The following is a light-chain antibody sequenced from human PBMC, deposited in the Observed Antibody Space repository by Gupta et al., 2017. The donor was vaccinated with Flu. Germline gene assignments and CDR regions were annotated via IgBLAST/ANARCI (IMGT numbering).Light chain of an antibody. CDR2: EGS. Sequence: QSALPQPASVSGSPVPSITIACTGTSSDVGNYNLVSWYQQHPGKAPKFMIYEGSKRPSGVSNRFSGSKSGNTASLTISGLQAEDEADYYCCSYAGSSTYVFGTGTKVTVL. V-gene: IGLV2-23*01. CDR1: SSDVGNYNL. CDR3: CSYAGSSTYV. J-gene: IGLJ1*01.